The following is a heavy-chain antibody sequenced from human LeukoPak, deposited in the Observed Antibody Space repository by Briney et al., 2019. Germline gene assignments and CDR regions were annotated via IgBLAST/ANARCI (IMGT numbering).Heavy chain of an antibody. CDR1: GYTFTSYD. J-gene: IGHJ4*02. V-gene: IGHV1-8*01. CDR2: MNPNSGNT. Sequence: GASVKVSCKASGYTFTSYDINWVRQATGQGLEWMGWMNPNSGNTGYAQKFQGRVTMTRDTSISTAYMELSRLRSDDTAVYYCARGGRYYYDSSGYYPWDYWGQGTLVTVSS. CDR3: ARGGRYYYDSSGYYPWDY. D-gene: IGHD3-22*01.